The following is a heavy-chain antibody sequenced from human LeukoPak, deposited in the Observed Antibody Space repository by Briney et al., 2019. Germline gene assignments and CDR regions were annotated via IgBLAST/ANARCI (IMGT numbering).Heavy chain of an antibody. J-gene: IGHJ6*02. CDR1: GFTVSGNY. V-gene: IGHV3-66*01. Sequence: GGSLRLSCAASGFTVSGNYMNWVRQAPGKGLEWVSLIYSGGSTYYADSVKGRFTISRDSSKNTLYLQMNSLRAEDTAVYYCARDPRYDSSGFFYGMDVWGQGTTVTVSS. CDR3: ARDPRYDSSGFFYGMDV. D-gene: IGHD3-22*01. CDR2: IYSGGST.